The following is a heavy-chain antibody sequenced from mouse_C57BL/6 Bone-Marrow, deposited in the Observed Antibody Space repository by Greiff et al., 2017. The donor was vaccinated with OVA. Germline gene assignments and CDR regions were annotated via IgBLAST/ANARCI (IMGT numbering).Heavy chain of an antibody. J-gene: IGHJ3*01. D-gene: IGHD1-1*01. CDR1: GYAFSSSW. CDR3: ARSRLLGSRDWFAY. CDR2: IYPGDGDT. V-gene: IGHV1-82*01. Sequence: QVQLQQSGPELVKPGASVKISCKASGYAFSSSWMNWVKQRPGKGLEWIGRIYPGDGDTNYNGKFKGKATLTADKSSSTAYMQLSSLTSEDSAVYFCARSRLLGSRDWFAYWGQGTLVTVSA.